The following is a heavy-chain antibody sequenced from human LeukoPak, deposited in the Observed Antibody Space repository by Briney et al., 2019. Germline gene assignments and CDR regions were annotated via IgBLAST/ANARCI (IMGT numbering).Heavy chain of an antibody. Sequence: GGSLRLSCAASGFTFSNSAMSWVRQAPGRGLEWVSTLSGSGITTYYADSVEGRFTISRDNSKNTLYLQMNSLGAEDTAVYYCAKGIYSSGWSYFDYWGHGTLVTVSS. CDR2: LSGSGITT. D-gene: IGHD6-19*01. CDR3: AKGIYSSGWSYFDY. J-gene: IGHJ4*01. CDR1: GFTFSNSA. V-gene: IGHV3-23*01.